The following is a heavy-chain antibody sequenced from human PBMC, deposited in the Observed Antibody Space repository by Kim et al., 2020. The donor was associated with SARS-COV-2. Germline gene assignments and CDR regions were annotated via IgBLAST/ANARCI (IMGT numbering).Heavy chain of an antibody. CDR2: SYGAP. D-gene: IGHD7-27*01. J-gene: IGHJ4*02. V-gene: IGHV3-23*01. Sequence: SYGAPFYADSVKGRFTISIDNSKNTVYLRMDGLRVEDTAIYYCAKGNWGDYWGQGTLVTVSS. CDR3: AKGNWGDY.